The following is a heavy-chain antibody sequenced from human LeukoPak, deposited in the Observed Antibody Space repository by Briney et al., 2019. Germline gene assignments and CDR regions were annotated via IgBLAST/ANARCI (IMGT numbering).Heavy chain of an antibody. J-gene: IGHJ4*02. CDR2: ISAYNSNT. V-gene: IGHV1-18*01. Sequence: GWISAYNSNTNYAQKLQGGLTMTTDTSTSTAYMELRSLRSDDSAVYYCARAYCSGGSCYDYWGQGTLVTVSS. CDR3: ARAYCSGGSCYDY. D-gene: IGHD2-15*01.